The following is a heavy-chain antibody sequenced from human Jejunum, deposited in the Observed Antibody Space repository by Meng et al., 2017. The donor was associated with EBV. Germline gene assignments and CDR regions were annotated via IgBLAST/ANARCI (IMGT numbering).Heavy chain of an antibody. CDR3: ARDRRVGSYEY. D-gene: IGHD1-26*01. Sequence: QVQLVQSGSELXXXXXSXKVSCKASGYIFTTYSMNWVRQAPGQGLEWMGYISYNTGNPSYAQGFTGRFVFSWDTSVNTAYLQISSLRAEDTAVYYCARDRRVGSYEYWGQGTLVTVS. CDR1: GYIFTTYS. J-gene: IGHJ4*02. CDR2: ISYNTGNP. V-gene: IGHV7-4-1*02.